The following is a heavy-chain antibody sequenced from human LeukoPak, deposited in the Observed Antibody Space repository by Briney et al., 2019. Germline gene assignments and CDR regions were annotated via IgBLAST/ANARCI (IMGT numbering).Heavy chain of an antibody. CDR3: ARDRGYGGNFFAFDI. CDR2: IYYSGST. CDR1: GGSISSYY. J-gene: IGHJ3*02. D-gene: IGHD4-23*01. V-gene: IGHV4-59*01. Sequence: SETLSLTCTVSGGSISSYYWSWIRQPPGKGLEWIGYIYYSGSTNYNPSLKSRVTISVDTSKNQFSLKLSSVTAADTAVYYCARDRGYGGNFFAFDIWGQGTMVTVSS.